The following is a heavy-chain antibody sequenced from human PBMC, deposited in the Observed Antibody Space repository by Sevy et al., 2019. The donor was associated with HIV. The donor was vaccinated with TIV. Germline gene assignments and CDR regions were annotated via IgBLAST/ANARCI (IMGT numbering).Heavy chain of an antibody. CDR1: GFSLSTSGVG. CDR3: AHRGGWYDSSGCYASDI. D-gene: IGHD3-22*01. Sequence: SGPTLVNPIQTLTLTCTFSGFSLSTSGVGVGWIRQPPGKALEWLALIYWDDDKRYSPSLKSRLTITKDTSKNQVVLTMRHMDPVDTATYYCAHRGGWYDSSGCYASDIWGQGTMVTVSS. V-gene: IGHV2-5*02. CDR2: IYWDDDK. J-gene: IGHJ3*02.